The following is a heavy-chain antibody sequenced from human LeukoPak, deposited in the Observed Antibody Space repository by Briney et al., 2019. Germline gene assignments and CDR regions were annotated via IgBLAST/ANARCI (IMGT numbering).Heavy chain of an antibody. CDR3: ARDAKPNYYGSGSYYNY. CDR2: IYHSGST. V-gene: IGHV4-38-2*02. J-gene: IGHJ4*02. CDR1: GGSISSGYY. D-gene: IGHD3-10*01. Sequence: PSETLSLTCTVSGGSISSGYYWGWIRQPPGKGLEWIGSIYHSGSTYYNPSLKSRVTISVDTSKNQFSLKLSSVTAADTAVYYCARDAKPNYYGSGSYYNYWGQGTLVTVSS.